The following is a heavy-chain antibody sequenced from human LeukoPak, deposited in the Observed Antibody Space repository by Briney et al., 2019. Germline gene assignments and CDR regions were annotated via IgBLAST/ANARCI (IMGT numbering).Heavy chain of an antibody. CDR3: ARLIGDIAVSGTSWFVP. V-gene: IGHV4-59*11. Sequence: PSETLSLTCTVSGGSISSHYWSWIRQAPGKGLEWIGYIYYSGSTNYNPSLKSRVTISVDTSKNQFSLKLSSVPAADTAMYYCARLIGDIAVSGTSWFVPWAREPWSPSPQ. D-gene: IGHD6-19*01. CDR2: IYYSGST. CDR1: GGSISSHY. J-gene: IGHJ5*02.